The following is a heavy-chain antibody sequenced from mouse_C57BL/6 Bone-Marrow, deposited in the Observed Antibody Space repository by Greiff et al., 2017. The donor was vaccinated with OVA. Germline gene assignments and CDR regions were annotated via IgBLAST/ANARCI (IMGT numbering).Heavy chain of an antibody. CDR2: IWSGGGT. V-gene: IGHV2-2*01. J-gene: IGHJ2*01. CDR3: ATLYYFDY. CDR1: GFSLTSYG. Sequence: QVQLQQSGPGLVQPSQSLSITCTVSGFSLTSYGVHWVRQSPGKGLEWLGEIWSGGGTDYNAAFISRLSISKDNSKSQVCFKMNSLQADDTAIYYCATLYYFDYWGQGTTLTVSS.